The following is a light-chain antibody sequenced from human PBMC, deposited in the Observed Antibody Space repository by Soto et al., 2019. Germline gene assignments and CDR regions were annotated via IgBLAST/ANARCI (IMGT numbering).Light chain of an antibody. V-gene: IGKV1-39*01. Sequence: DIQMTQSPSSLSASVGDAVTITCRASQTITSYLNWYQQRPGKAPKLLICVASTLQSGVPLRFSGSGFGTDFTLTNTSVQPEDFATYYCQQSYGSPYTFGQGTKLEIK. CDR1: QTITSY. CDR3: QQSYGSPYT. CDR2: VAS. J-gene: IGKJ2*01.